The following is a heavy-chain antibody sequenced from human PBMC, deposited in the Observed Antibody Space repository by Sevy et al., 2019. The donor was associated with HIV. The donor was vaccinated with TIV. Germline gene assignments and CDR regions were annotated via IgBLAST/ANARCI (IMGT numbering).Heavy chain of an antibody. D-gene: IGHD2-15*01. CDR1: GFTFSSYT. CDR2: ISTTSSHI. Sequence: GSLRLSCASSGFTFSSYTLNWVRQAPGKGLEWVSSISTTSSHIIYADSVKGRFTVSRDNAKNSLYLQMNSLRAEDTAVYYCARVRYCSGGGCYSLDYWGQGTRVTVSS. CDR3: ARVRYCSGGGCYSLDY. V-gene: IGHV3-21*01. J-gene: IGHJ4*02.